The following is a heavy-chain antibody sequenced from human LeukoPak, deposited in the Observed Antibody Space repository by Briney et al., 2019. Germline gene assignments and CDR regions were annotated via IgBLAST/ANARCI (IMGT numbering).Heavy chain of an antibody. CDR2: IIPIFGTA. J-gene: IGHJ3*02. Sequence: ASVKVSCKVSGYTLTELSMHWVRQAPGQGLEWMGGIIPIFGTANYAQKFQGRVTITADESTSTAYMELSSLRSEDTAVYYCARDLSRYSGSYSEPYDIWGQGTMVTVSS. V-gene: IGHV1-69*13. CDR1: GYTLTELS. CDR3: ARDLSRYSGSYSEPYDI. D-gene: IGHD1-26*01.